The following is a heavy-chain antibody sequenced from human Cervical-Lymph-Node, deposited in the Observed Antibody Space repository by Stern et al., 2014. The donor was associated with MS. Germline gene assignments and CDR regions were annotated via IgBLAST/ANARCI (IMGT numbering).Heavy chain of an antibody. J-gene: IGHJ4*02. D-gene: IGHD6-13*01. CDR2: ITPLLGTT. CDR3: TRHQGGIAAF. CDR1: GGTFNTFD. V-gene: IGHV1-69*01. Sequence: VQLVQSGAEVRQPGSSVKVSCKASGGTFNTFDISWVRQTPGQGLEWLGGITPLLGTTNYARNFQGRVAISADESATTAYMEMSNLTSEDTALYYCTRHQGGIAAFWGQGTLVTVSS.